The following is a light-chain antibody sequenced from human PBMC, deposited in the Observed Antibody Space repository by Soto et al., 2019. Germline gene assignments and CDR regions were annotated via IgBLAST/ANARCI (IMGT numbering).Light chain of an antibody. CDR2: EVN. Sequence: QSALTQVASVSGSPGQSVTRSCTGSYSDIGSYNLVSWFQQHPGKAPKLIIYEVNKRPSGVSSRFSGSKSGITPSLTISGLPSEDELDYYCCPYSRDKNPFYVFGNGTQGTV. J-gene: IGLJ1*01. CDR3: CPYSRDKNPFYV. V-gene: IGLV2-23*02. CDR1: YSDIGSYNL.